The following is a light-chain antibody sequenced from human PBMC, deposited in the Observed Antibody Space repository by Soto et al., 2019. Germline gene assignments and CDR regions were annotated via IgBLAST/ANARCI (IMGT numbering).Light chain of an antibody. Sequence: QSVLTQPPSVSEAPRQRVTISCSGSDSKIGSNGVNWYQQLPGKAPKLVIFYDDLLPLGVSDRFSGSKSDTSASLAISDLESEDEAEYFCAAWDASLNGVVFGGGTKLTVL. CDR1: DSKIGSNG. J-gene: IGLJ3*02. CDR2: YDD. CDR3: AAWDASLNGVV. V-gene: IGLV1-36*01.